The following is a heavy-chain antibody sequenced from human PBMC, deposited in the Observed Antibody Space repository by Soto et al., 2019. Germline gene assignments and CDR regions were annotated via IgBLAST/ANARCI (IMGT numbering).Heavy chain of an antibody. CDR3: ARAQEINWFDP. CDR1: GYTFTGYY. V-gene: IGHV1-2*02. J-gene: IGHJ5*02. Sequence: GASVKVSCKASGYTFTGYYMHWVRQAPGQGLEWMGWINPNSGGTNYAQKFQGRVTMTRDTSISTAHMELSRLRSDDTAGYYCARAQEINWFDPWGQGTLVTGLL. CDR2: INPNSGGT.